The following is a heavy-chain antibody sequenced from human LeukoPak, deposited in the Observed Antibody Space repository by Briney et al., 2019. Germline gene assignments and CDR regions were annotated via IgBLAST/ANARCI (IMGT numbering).Heavy chain of an antibody. J-gene: IGHJ4*02. CDR1: GFIFTSYA. CDR3: AKDFLRAGSDRTVTRYYFDC. Sequence: GGSLRLSCAASGFIFTSYAMSWVRQAPGKGLEWVSVISGSGGSTHYADSVKGRFTISRDNSKNTLYLQMNSLRAEDTALYYCAKDFLRAGSDRTVTRYYFDCWGQGTLVTVSS. CDR2: ISGSGGST. V-gene: IGHV3-23*01. D-gene: IGHD4-11*01.